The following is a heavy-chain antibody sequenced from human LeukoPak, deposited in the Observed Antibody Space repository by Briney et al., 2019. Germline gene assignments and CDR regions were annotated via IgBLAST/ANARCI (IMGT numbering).Heavy chain of an antibody. CDR3: ASSPIGIID. Sequence: GGSLRLSCAASGFTFSDYYMTWIRQAPGKGLEWVAVISYDGSNKYYADSVKGRFTISRDNSKNTLYLQMNSLRAEDTAVYYCASSPIGIIDWGQGTLVTVSS. CDR2: ISYDGSNK. J-gene: IGHJ4*02. D-gene: IGHD3-10*01. CDR1: GFTFSDYY. V-gene: IGHV3-30*03.